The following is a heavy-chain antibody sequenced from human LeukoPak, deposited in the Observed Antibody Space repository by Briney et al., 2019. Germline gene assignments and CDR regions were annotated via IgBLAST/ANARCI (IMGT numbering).Heavy chain of an antibody. CDR2: ISAYNGNT. V-gene: IGHV1-18*01. CDR1: GYTFTSYG. D-gene: IGHD5-18*01. J-gene: IGHJ5*02. CDR3: ARDVIPYSYGLGWFDP. Sequence: ASVKVSCKASGYTFTSYGISWVRQAPGQGLEWMGWISAYNGNTNYAQKLQVRVTMTTDTSTSTAYMELRSLRSDDTAVYYCARDVIPYSYGLGWFDPWGQGTLVTVSS.